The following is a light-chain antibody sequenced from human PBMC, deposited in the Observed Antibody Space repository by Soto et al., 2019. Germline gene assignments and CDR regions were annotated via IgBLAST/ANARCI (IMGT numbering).Light chain of an antibody. V-gene: IGKV1-33*01. J-gene: IGKJ3*01. Sequence: DIQMTQSPSSLAASVGDRVTITCQASQDITKYLNWYQQKPGIAPKVLISDASNLETGVPPRFSGSGSGTEFTLTISGLQPEDFATYCCQQYDNLPLTFGPGTQVEMK. CDR2: DAS. CDR3: QQYDNLPLT. CDR1: QDITKY.